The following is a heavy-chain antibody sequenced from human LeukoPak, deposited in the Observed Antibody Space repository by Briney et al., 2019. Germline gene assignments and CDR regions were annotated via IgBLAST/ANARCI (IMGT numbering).Heavy chain of an antibody. J-gene: IGHJ5*02. CDR2: IYHSGST. D-gene: IGHD2/OR15-2a*01. CDR3: AQSIQNLNWFDP. Sequence: SETLSPTCAVSGGSISSSNWWSWARQPPGKGLAWIGEIYHSGSTNYNPSLKSRVTISVDKSKNQFSLKLSSVTAADTAVYYCAQSIQNLNWFDPWGQGTLVTVSS. V-gene: IGHV4-4*02. CDR1: GGSISSSNW.